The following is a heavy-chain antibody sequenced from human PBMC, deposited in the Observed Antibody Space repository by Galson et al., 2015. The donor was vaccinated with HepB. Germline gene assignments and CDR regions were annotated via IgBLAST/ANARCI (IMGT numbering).Heavy chain of an antibody. CDR3: AREHCSSTSCYHSAFDI. V-gene: IGHV1-69*13. J-gene: IGHJ3*02. CDR1: GGTFSSYA. D-gene: IGHD2-2*01. Sequence: SVKVSCKASGGTFSSYAISWVRQAPGQGLEWMGGIIPIFGTANYAQKFQGRVTITADESTSTAYMELSSLRSEDTAVYYCAREHCSSTSCYHSAFDIWGQGTMVTVSS. CDR2: IIPIFGTA.